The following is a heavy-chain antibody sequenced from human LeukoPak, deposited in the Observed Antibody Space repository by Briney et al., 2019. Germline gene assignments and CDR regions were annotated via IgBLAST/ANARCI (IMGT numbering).Heavy chain of an antibody. CDR2: LYYSGSN. D-gene: IGHD2-15*01. CDR3: ALGGGCSGGTCFYYFDY. CDR1: GGSIYNSNYY. J-gene: IGHJ4*02. Sequence: SETLSLTCTVSGGSIYNSNYYWGWIRQPPGKGLEWIGSLYYSGSNYYNPSLKSRVTISVDTSKNQFSLRLSSVTAADTAVYYCALGGGCSGGTCFYYFDYWGQGTLVTVSS. V-gene: IGHV4-39*01.